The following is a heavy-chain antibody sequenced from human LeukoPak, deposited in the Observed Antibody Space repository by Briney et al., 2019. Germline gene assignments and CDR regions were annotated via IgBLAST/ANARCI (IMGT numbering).Heavy chain of an antibody. V-gene: IGHV4-4*07. J-gene: IGHJ4*02. D-gene: IGHD3-9*01. CDR1: GGSISSYY. CDR2: IYTSGST. CDR3: ARDRRDYDILTGYYRAPGLFDY. Sequence: SETLSLTCTVSGGSISSYYWSWIRQPAGKGLEWIERIYTSGSTNYNPSLKSRVTMSVDTSKNQFSLKLSSVTAADTAVYYCARDRRDYDILTGYYRAPGLFDYWGQGTLVTVSS.